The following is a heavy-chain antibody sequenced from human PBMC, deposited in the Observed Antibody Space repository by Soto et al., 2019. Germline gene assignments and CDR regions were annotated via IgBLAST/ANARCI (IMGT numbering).Heavy chain of an antibody. J-gene: IGHJ4*02. CDR3: ARHRIAAACGY. CDR1: CGSISSSSYY. CDR2: IYYSGST. D-gene: IGHD6-13*01. V-gene: IGHV4-39*01. Sequence: SETLSLTCTVSCGSISSSSYYWGWIRQPPGKGLEWIGSIYYSGSTYYNPSLKSRVTISVDTSKNQFSLKLSSVTAADTAVYYCARHRIAAACGYWGQGCLVTVSS.